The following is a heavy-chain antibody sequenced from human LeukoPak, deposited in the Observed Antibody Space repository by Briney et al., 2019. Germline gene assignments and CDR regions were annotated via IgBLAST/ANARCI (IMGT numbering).Heavy chain of an antibody. D-gene: IGHD6-13*01. CDR3: AKSFGPVIAAAGTGAD. CDR1: GFTFSDYY. CDR2: SRNKANSYTT. Sequence: GGSLRLSCAGSGFTFSDYYMVWVRQAPGKGLEWVGRSRNKANSYTTEYAASVKGRFTISRDDSKNSVFLQMNSLRAEDTAVYYCAKSFGPVIAAAGTGADWGQGTLVTVSS. V-gene: IGHV3-72*01. J-gene: IGHJ4*02.